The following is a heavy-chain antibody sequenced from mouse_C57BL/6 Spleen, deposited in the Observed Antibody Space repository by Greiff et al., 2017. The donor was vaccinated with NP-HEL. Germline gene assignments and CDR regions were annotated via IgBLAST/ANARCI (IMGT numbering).Heavy chain of an antibody. V-gene: IGHV1-80*01. CDR1: GYAFSSYW. CDR3: VYDYDLAWFAY. J-gene: IGHJ3*01. Sequence: QVQLKESGAELVKPGASVKISCKASGYAFSSYWMNWVKQRPGMGLEWIGQIYPGDGDTNYNGKFKGKATLTADKSSSTAYMQLSSLTSEDSAVYFCVYDYDLAWFAYWGQGTLVTVSA. D-gene: IGHD2-4*01. CDR2: IYPGDGDT.